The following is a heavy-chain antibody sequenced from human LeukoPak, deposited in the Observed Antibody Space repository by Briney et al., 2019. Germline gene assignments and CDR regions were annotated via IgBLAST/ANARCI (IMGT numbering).Heavy chain of an antibody. J-gene: IGHJ6*02. V-gene: IGHV4-34*01. Sequence: PSETLSLTWAVYGGSFSGYYWSWIRQPPAKGLEWIGEINHSGSTNYIPSLKSRVTISVDTSKNQFSLKLSSVTAADTAVYYCASVSAYYYYGMDVWGQGTTVTVSS. CDR1: GGSFSGYY. CDR2: INHSGST. D-gene: IGHD5/OR15-5a*01. CDR3: ASVSAYYYYGMDV.